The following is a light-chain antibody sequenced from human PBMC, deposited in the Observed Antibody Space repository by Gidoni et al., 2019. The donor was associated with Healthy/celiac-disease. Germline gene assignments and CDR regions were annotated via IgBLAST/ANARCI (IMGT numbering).Light chain of an antibody. CDR3: AAWDDSLSGPV. J-gene: IGLJ2*01. CDR2: RNN. V-gene: IGLV1-47*01. CDR1: SSTIGSNY. Sequence: QSVLTQPPPASGTPGPRVTISCSGSSSTIGSNYVYWYQQLPGTAPKLLIYRNNQRPAGVPDRFSGSKSGTSASLAISGRRSEDEADYYCAAWDDSLSGPVFGGGTKLTVL.